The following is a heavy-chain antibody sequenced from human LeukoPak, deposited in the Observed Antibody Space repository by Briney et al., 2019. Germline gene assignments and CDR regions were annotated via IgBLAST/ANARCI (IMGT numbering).Heavy chain of an antibody. V-gene: IGHV3-11*04. D-gene: IGHD6-13*01. J-gene: IGHJ4*02. Sequence: GGSLRLSCAASGFTFSDYYMSWIRQAPGKGLEWVSYISSSGSTIYYADSVKGRFTISRDNAKNSLYLQMNSLRAEDTAVYYCAGGAAAHTRLDYFDYWGQGTLVTVSS. CDR1: GFTFSDYY. CDR2: ISSSGSTI. CDR3: AGGAAAHTRLDYFDY.